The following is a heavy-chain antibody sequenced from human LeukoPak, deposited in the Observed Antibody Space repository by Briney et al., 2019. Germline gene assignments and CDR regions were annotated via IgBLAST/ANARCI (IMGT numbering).Heavy chain of an antibody. V-gene: IGHV3-21*01. D-gene: IGHD6-6*01. J-gene: IGHJ4*02. Sequence: GGSLRLSCAASGFTFSFYAMTWVRQAPGKGLEWVSSIDGRGSPTYYADSVKGRFTISRDNAKNSLYLQMNSLRAEDTAVYYCARALSGIAARSTETDYWGQGSLVTVSS. CDR1: GFTFSFYA. CDR3: ARALSGIAARSTETDY. CDR2: IDGRGSPT.